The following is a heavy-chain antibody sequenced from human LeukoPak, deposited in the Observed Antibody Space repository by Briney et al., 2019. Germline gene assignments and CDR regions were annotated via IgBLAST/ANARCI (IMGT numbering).Heavy chain of an antibody. V-gene: IGHV4-34*01. Sequence: SETLSLTCAVYGGSFSGYYWSWIRQPPGKGLEWIGEINHGGSTNYNPSLKSRVTISVDTSKNQFSLKLSSVTAADTAVYYCARANWNYEFFDYWGQGTLVTVSS. CDR3: ARANWNYEFFDY. D-gene: IGHD1-7*01. J-gene: IGHJ4*02. CDR1: GGSFSGYY. CDR2: INHGGST.